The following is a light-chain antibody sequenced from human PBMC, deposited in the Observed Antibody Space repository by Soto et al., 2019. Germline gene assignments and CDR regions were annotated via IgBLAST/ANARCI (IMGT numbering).Light chain of an antibody. CDR3: SSYTTSSTQV. Sequence: QSVLTQPASVSGSPGQSITISCTGASGDVGAYNYVSWYQHHPGKAPKLIISDVSIRPSVVSDRFSGSKSGNTASLTISGLQAEDEADYYCSSYTTSSTQVFGTGTKLTVL. CDR2: DVS. V-gene: IGLV2-14*01. CDR1: SGDVGAYNY. J-gene: IGLJ1*01.